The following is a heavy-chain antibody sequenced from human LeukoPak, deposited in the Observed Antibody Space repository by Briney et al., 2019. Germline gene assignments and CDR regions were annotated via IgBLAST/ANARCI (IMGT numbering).Heavy chain of an antibody. Sequence: PGGSLRLSCAASGFTFSSYAMSWVRQAPGKGLEWVSAISGSGGSTYYADSVKGRFTISRDNSKNTLYLQMNSLRAEDTAVYYCAKSGRGVYCSSTSCYDDYWGQGTLVTVPS. V-gene: IGHV3-23*01. J-gene: IGHJ4*02. CDR2: ISGSGGST. D-gene: IGHD2-2*01. CDR1: GFTFSSYA. CDR3: AKSGRGVYCSSTSCYDDY.